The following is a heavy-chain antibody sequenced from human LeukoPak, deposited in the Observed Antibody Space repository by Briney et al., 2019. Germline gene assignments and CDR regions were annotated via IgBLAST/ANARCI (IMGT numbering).Heavy chain of an antibody. J-gene: IGHJ4*02. CDR2: IYYSGST. Sequence: SSETLSLTCTVSGGSISSGGYYWSWIRQHPGKGLEWIGYIYYSGSTYYNPSLKSRVTISVDTSKNQFSLKLSSVTAADTAVYYCALTTQIQDPFDYWGQGTLATVSS. V-gene: IGHV4-31*03. CDR3: ALTTQIQDPFDY. D-gene: IGHD2-15*01. CDR1: GGSISSGGYY.